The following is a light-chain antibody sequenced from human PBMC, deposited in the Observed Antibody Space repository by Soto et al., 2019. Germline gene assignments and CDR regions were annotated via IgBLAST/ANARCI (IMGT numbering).Light chain of an antibody. CDR3: QESYSTS. Sequence: DIQMTQSPSSLSASVGDSLTITCRASQYISTYLNWYQQKPGKAPKLLIYVASNLQSGVPSRFSGSGSGTDFTLTISSLHPEDISTYYCQESYSTSFGQGTKVDIK. J-gene: IGKJ1*01. CDR1: QYISTY. V-gene: IGKV1-39*01. CDR2: VAS.